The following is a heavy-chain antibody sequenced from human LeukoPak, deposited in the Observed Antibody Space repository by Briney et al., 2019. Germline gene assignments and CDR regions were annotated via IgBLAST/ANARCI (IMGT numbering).Heavy chain of an antibody. CDR2: IIPIFGTA. CDR3: AREDRYCSGGSCVDL. CDR1: GGTFSSYA. V-gene: IGHV1-69*05. Sequence: SVTVSFKSSGGTFSSYAISWVRQAPGQGLEWLGGIIPIFGTANYAQKFQGRVTITTDESTSTAYMELSSLRSEGTAVYYCAREDRYCSGGSCVDLWGRGTLVTVPS. D-gene: IGHD2-15*01. J-gene: IGHJ2*01.